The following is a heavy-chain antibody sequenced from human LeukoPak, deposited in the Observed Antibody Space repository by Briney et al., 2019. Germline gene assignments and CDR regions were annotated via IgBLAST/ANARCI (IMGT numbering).Heavy chain of an antibody. D-gene: IGHD1-14*01. CDR3: VSGGGLYYDGMDV. J-gene: IGHJ6*02. Sequence: PGGSLRLSCAASGFTFSSYSMNWVRLAPGKGLEWVSYISRGSDSIYYADSVKGRFTISRDSSKNTLYQQMNSLRAEDTAVYAKVSGGGLYYDGMDVWGQGTTVTVSS. CDR2: ISRGSDSI. V-gene: IGHV3-48*01. CDR1: GFTFSSYS.